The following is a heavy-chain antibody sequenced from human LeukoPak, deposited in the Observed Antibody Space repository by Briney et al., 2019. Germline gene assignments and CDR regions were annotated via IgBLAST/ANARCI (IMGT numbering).Heavy chain of an antibody. Sequence: PGGSLRLSCAASGFPFSNYAMTWVRQAPGKGLERVSGISDSGDRTYYADSVKGRFTISRDNSKSMLYLQMNSLRVEDTALYYCAKGLGTSGYHDYWGQGTLVTVSS. CDR2: ISDSGDRT. CDR1: GFPFSNYA. D-gene: IGHD3-22*01. V-gene: IGHV3-23*01. CDR3: AKGLGTSGYHDY. J-gene: IGHJ4*02.